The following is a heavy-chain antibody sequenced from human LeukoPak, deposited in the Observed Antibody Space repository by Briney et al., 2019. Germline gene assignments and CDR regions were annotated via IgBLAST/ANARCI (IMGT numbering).Heavy chain of an antibody. CDR2: IYYSGST. Sequence: SETLSLTCTVSGGSISSYYWSWIRQPPGKGLEWIGYIYYSGSTNYNPSLKSRVTISVDTSNNQFSLKLSSVTAADTAVYYCARQVNYYDSSGYWYFDYWGQGTLVTVSS. V-gene: IGHV4-59*08. J-gene: IGHJ4*02. D-gene: IGHD3-22*01. CDR1: GGSISSYY. CDR3: ARQVNYYDSSGYWYFDY.